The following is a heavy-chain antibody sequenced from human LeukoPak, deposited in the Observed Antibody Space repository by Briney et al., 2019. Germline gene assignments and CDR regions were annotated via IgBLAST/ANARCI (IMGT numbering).Heavy chain of an antibody. CDR2: INRDGSII. V-gene: IGHV3-74*01. CDR1: GFTFSRYW. Sequence: GGSLRLSCAASGFTFSRYWMHWVRQVPGKGLVWVSRINRDGSIIRYADSVRGRFTISRDNAKNTLYLQMNGLRAEDTAVYYCARDGLGEWELLHVWGQGTLVTVSS. CDR3: ARDGLGEWELLHV. D-gene: IGHD1-26*01. J-gene: IGHJ4*02.